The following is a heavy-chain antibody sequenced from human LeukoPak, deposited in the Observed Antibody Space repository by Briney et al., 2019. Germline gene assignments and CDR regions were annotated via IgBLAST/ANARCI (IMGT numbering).Heavy chain of an antibody. V-gene: IGHV1-46*01. CDR2: INPSGGST. Sequence: GASVKVSCKATGYTFTSYYMHWVRQAPGQGLEWMGIINPSGGSTSYAQKFQGRVTMTRDMSTSTVYMELRSLRSEDTAVYYCARDIGEYSSSPAHNWYFDLWGRGTLVTVSS. CDR1: GYTFTSYY. D-gene: IGHD6-6*01. CDR3: ARDIGEYSSSPAHNWYFDL. J-gene: IGHJ2*01.